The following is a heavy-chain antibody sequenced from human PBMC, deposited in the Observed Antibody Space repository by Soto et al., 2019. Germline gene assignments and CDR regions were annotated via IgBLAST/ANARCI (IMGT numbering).Heavy chain of an antibody. Sequence: LRLSCAASGFTVSSNYMSWVRQAPGKGLEWVSVIYSGGSTYYADSVKGRFTISRDNSKNTLYLQMNSLRAEDTAVYYCARDRNSGGDYVGYWGQGTLVTVSS. CDR1: GFTVSSNY. CDR3: ARDRNSGGDYVGY. J-gene: IGHJ4*02. V-gene: IGHV3-53*01. D-gene: IGHD3-10*01. CDR2: IYSGGST.